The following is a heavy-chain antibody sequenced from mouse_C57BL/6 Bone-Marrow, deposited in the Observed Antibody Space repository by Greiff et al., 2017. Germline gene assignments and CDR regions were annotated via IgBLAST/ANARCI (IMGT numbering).Heavy chain of an antibody. CDR3: ARVPFTTVVATDWYFDV. CDR2: IHPNSGST. V-gene: IGHV1-64*01. Sequence: VQLQQPGAELVKPGASVKLSCKASGYTFTSYWMHWVKQRPGQGLEWIGMIHPNSGSTNYNEKFKSKATLTVDKSSSTAYMQLSSLTAEDSAVYYCARVPFTTVVATDWYFDVWGTGTTVTVSS. CDR1: GYTFTSYW. D-gene: IGHD1-1*01. J-gene: IGHJ1*03.